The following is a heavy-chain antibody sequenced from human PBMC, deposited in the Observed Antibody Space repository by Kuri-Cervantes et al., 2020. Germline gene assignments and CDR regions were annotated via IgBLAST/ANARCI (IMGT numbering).Heavy chain of an antibody. D-gene: IGHD6-6*01. V-gene: IGHV3-33*08. CDR3: ARGSSSFDY. J-gene: IGHJ4*02. Sequence: GESLKISCAASGFTFSSYGMHWVRQAPGKGLEWVAVIWYDGSNEYYADSVKGRFTISRDNSKNTLYLQMNSLRAEDTAVYYCARGSSSFDYWGQGTLVTVSS. CDR2: IWYDGSNE. CDR1: GFTFSSYG.